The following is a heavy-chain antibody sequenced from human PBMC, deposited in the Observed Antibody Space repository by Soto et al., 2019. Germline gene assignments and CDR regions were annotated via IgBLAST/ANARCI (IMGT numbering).Heavy chain of an antibody. Sequence: GGSLRLSCAASGFTFSSYAMHWVRQAPGKGLEWVAVISYDGSNKYYADSVKGRFTISRDNSKNTLYLQMNSLRAEDTAVYYCARARGYSGYDYGYWGQGTLVTVSS. V-gene: IGHV3-30-3*01. J-gene: IGHJ4*02. CDR2: ISYDGSNK. CDR3: ARARGYSGYDYGY. D-gene: IGHD5-12*01. CDR1: GFTFSSYA.